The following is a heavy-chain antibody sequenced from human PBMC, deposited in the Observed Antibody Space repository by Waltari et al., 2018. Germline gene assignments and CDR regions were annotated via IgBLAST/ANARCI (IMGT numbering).Heavy chain of an antibody. CDR2: ISGSGGST. CDR3: AKDGLKQQPYPGYYYYMDV. J-gene: IGHJ6*03. CDR1: GFTFSSYA. V-gene: IGHV3-23*04. Sequence: EVQLVESGGGLVQPGGSLRLSCAASGFTFSSYAMSWVRQAPGKGLEWVSAISGSGGSTYYADSVKGRFTISRDNSKNTLYLQMNSLRAEDTAVYYCAKDGLKQQPYPGYYYYMDVWGKGTTVTVSS. D-gene: IGHD6-13*01.